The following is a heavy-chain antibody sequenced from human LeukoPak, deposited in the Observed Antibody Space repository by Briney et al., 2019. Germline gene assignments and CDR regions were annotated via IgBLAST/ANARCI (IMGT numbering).Heavy chain of an antibody. CDR1: GFTFSSYG. V-gene: IGHV3-33*01. Sequence: GGSLRLSCAASGFTFSSYGMHWVRQAPGKGLEWVAVIWYDGSNKYYADSVKGRFTISRDNSKNTLYLQMNSLRAEDTAVYYCARDRSSAGDYYYYYGMDVWGQGTTVTVSS. CDR2: IWYDGSNK. D-gene: IGHD6-19*01. CDR3: ARDRSSAGDYYYYYGMDV. J-gene: IGHJ6*02.